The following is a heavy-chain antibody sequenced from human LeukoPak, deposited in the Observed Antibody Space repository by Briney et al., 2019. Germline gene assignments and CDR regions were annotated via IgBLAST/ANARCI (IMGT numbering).Heavy chain of an antibody. CDR1: GFTFSSYW. Sequence: GGSLRLSCAASGFTFSSYWMHWVRQAPGKGLVWVSRISTDGSDTTYADSVKGRFTISRDNAKNTLYLQMNSLRAEDTAVYFCAGLTKVGATLIDYRGQGALVTVSS. D-gene: IGHD1-26*01. CDR2: ISTDGSDT. CDR3: AGLTKVGATLIDY. V-gene: IGHV3-74*01. J-gene: IGHJ4*02.